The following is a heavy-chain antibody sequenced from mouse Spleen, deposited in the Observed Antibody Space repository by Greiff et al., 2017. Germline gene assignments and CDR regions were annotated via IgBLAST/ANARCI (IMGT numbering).Heavy chain of an antibody. J-gene: IGHJ1*03. D-gene: IGHD1-1*01. CDR3: ARREDWGSSYWYFDV. CDR2: INPSSGYT. CDR1: GYTFTSYW. Sequence: QVQLQQSGAELAKPGASVKLSCKASGYTFTSYWMHWVKQRPGQGLEWIGYINPSSGYTKYNQKFKDKATLTVDKSSSTAYMELRSLTSEDTAVYYCARREDWGSSYWYFDVWGTGTTVTVSS. V-gene: IGHV1-7*01.